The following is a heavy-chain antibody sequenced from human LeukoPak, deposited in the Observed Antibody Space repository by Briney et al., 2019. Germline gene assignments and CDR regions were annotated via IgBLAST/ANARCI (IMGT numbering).Heavy chain of an antibody. CDR3: ARRHKYAFWTGYYQTANDAFDI. V-gene: IGHV4-4*07. D-gene: IGHD3/OR15-3a*01. J-gene: IGHJ3*02. Sequence: SETLSLTCTVSGGSVRKYFWNGIRQPAGKGLEWVGRFHLSGSTNYNPSLKSRATMSLETSTNQFSMKMTSVTAAHTAVYSCARRHKYAFWTGYYQTANDAFDIRGQGTMVTVSS. CDR2: FHLSGST. CDR1: GGSVRKYF.